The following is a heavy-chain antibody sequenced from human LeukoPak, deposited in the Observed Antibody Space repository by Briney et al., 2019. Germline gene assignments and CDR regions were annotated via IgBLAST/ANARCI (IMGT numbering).Heavy chain of an antibody. CDR1: GGTFSSYA. J-gene: IGHJ3*02. D-gene: IGHD5-12*01. CDR2: IIPIFGTA. CDR3: AREGRLVAHASDI. Sequence: ASVKVSCKASGGTFSSYAISWVRQAPGQGLEWMGGIIPIFGTANYAQKFQGRVTITTDESTSTAYMELSSLRSEDTAVYYCAREGRLVAHASDIWGQGTMVTVSS. V-gene: IGHV1-69*05.